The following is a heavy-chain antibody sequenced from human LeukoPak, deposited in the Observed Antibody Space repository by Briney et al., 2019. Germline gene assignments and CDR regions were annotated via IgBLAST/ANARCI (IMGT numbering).Heavy chain of an antibody. Sequence: GGSLRLSCAASGFTFSTYSMNWVRQAPGKGLEWISYIRSSGTTTYYADSVKGRFTISRDNANNSLYLQMNGLRADDTAIYYCARDDPRVGATETDWGQGTLVTVSS. D-gene: IGHD1-26*01. CDR2: IRSSGTTT. J-gene: IGHJ4*02. V-gene: IGHV3-48*04. CDR1: GFTFSTYS. CDR3: ARDDPRVGATETD.